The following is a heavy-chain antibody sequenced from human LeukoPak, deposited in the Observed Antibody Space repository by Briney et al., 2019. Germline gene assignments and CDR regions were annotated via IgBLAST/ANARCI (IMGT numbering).Heavy chain of an antibody. D-gene: IGHD7-27*01. CDR3: ASGRTFDY. CDR2: TSATGGTT. J-gene: IGHJ4*02. CDR1: GFTFSSYA. V-gene: IGHV3-23*01. Sequence: GGSLRLSCAASGFTFSSYAMNWVRQAPGKGLEWVSTTSATGGTTYYADSVRGRFTISRDNSRNILFLQMHSLRAEDTAIYYCASGRTFDYWGQGALVTVSS.